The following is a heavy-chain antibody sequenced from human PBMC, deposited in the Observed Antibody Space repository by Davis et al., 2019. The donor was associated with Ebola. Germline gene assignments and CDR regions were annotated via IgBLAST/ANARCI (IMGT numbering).Heavy chain of an antibody. Sequence: PGGSLRLSCETSGFIFRNYVMSWVRQAPGKGLEWVSTFGTGGDTYYADSVKGRFAISRDNSRNTIYLQMNSLRAEDTAVYYCARDGDLSYWHIDLWGRGTLVTVSS. CDR2: FGTGGDT. V-gene: IGHV3-23*01. J-gene: IGHJ2*01. CDR3: ARDGDLSYWHIDL. CDR1: GFIFRNYV. D-gene: IGHD4-17*01.